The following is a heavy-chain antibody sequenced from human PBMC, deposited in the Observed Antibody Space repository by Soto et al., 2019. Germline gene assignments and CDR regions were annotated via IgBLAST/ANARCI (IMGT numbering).Heavy chain of an antibody. Sequence: GASVKVSCKASGYSFTSYGISWVRQAPGQGLEWMGWISAYNGNTNYAQKLQGRVTMTTDTSTSTAYMELRSLRSDDTAVYYCARDERWYDISPTRWFDPWGQGTLVTVSS. CDR3: ARDERWYDISPTRWFDP. CDR2: ISAYNGNT. V-gene: IGHV1-18*01. CDR1: GYSFTSYG. D-gene: IGHD3-9*01. J-gene: IGHJ5*02.